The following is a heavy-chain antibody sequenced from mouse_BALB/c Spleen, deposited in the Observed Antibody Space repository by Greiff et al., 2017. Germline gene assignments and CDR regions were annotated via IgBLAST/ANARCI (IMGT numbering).Heavy chain of an antibody. CDR2: ISSGGST. D-gene: IGHD2-12*01. CDR1: GFTFSSYA. Sequence: DVQLVESGGGLVKPGGSLKLSCAASGFTFSSYAMSWVRQTPEKRLEWVASISSGGSTYYPDSVKGRVTISRDNARNILYLQMSSLRSEDTAMYYCARGGIFYAFDYWGQGTTLTVSS. V-gene: IGHV5-6-5*01. CDR3: ARGGIFYAFDY. J-gene: IGHJ2*01.